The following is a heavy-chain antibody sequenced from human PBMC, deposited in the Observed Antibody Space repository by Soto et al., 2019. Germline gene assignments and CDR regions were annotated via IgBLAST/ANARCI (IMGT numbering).Heavy chain of an antibody. CDR2: IYYSGST. CDR1: GGSISSGCYY. J-gene: IGHJ6*02. Sequence: ASETLSLTCTVSGGSISSGCYYWSWIRQHPGKGLEWIGYIYYSGSTYYNPSLKSRVTISVDTSKNQFSLKLSSVTAADTAVYYCARHEGYCSGGSCYSNYYYGMDVWGQWTTVTVSS. CDR3: ARHEGYCSGGSCYSNYYYGMDV. V-gene: IGHV4-31*03. D-gene: IGHD2-15*01.